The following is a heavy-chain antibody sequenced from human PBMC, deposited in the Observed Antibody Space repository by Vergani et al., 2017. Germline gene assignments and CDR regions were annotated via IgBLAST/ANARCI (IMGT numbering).Heavy chain of an antibody. V-gene: IGHV1-69*13. CDR2: IIPIFGTA. Sequence: QVQLVQSGAEVKKPGSSVKVSCKASGGTFSSYAISWVRQAPGQGLEWMGRIIPIFGTANYAQKFQGRVTITADESTSTAYMELSRLRSEDTAVYYCARAVDGYNHGRRYYDYYGMDVWGQGTTVTVSS. J-gene: IGHJ6*02. D-gene: IGHD5-24*01. CDR3: ARAVDGYNHGRRYYDYYGMDV. CDR1: GGTFSSYA.